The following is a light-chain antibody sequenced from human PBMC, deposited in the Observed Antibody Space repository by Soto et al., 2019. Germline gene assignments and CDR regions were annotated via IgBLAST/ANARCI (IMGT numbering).Light chain of an antibody. CDR3: LQHYAWPWT. V-gene: IGKV3-15*01. CDR2: DIF. J-gene: IGKJ1*01. Sequence: EIVMSQSPATLSVSPGERATLSCRASQSVGSDLAWYQQKPGQAPRLVIYDIFTRAIGVPARFSGSGSETEFTLTISGLQSEDSGVYYCLQHYAWPWTFGQGTKVDIK. CDR1: QSVGSD.